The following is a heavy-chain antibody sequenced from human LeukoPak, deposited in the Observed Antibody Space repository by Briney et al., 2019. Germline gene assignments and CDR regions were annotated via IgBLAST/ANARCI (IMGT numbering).Heavy chain of an antibody. Sequence: SVKVSCKASGYTFTGYYMHWVRQAPGQGLEWMGGIIPIFGTANYAQKFQGRVTITADESTSTAYMELSSLRSEDTAVYYCARKHFWSGHDAFDIWGQGTMVTVSS. V-gene: IGHV1-69*13. CDR1: GYTFTGYY. CDR2: IIPIFGTA. CDR3: ARKHFWSGHDAFDI. D-gene: IGHD3-3*02. J-gene: IGHJ3*02.